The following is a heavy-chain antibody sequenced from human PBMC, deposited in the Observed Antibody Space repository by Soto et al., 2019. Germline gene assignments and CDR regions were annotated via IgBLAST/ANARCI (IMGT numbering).Heavy chain of an antibody. V-gene: IGHV4-39*01. Sequence: PSETLSLTCSVSGASMSSSNYYWGWIRQPPGKGLERIGSGTTYYNPSLKSRVTISVDTSKSQFSLKLNSVTAADTAVYYCVTYGGDTGRFDYWGQGTLVTVSS. J-gene: IGHJ4*02. CDR3: VTYGGDTGRFDY. D-gene: IGHD4-17*01. CDR2: SGTT. CDR1: GASMSSSNYY.